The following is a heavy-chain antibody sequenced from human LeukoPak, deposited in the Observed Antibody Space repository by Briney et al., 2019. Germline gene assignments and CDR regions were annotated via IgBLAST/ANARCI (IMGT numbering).Heavy chain of an antibody. D-gene: IGHD3-3*02. CDR1: GFTFRSYG. Sequence: GRSLRLSCAASGFTFRSYGMHWVRQAPGKGLEWVAVISYDGSNKYYADSVKGRFTISRDNSKNTLYLQMNSLRAEDTAVYYCAKTLGYWGQGTLVTVSS. CDR2: ISYDGSNK. J-gene: IGHJ4*02. V-gene: IGHV3-30*18. CDR3: AKTLGY.